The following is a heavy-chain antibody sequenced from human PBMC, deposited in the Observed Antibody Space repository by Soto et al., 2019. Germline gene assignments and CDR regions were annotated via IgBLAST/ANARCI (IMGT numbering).Heavy chain of an antibody. CDR2: MNPNSGNT. CDR3: ARYSSSCFYILSDAFDI. D-gene: IGHD6-13*01. CDR1: GYTFTSYD. Sequence: QVQLVQSGAEVKKPGASVKVSCKASGYTFTSYDINWVRQATGQGLEWMGWMNPNSGNTGYAQKFQGRDTLTRNTSIRTAYMELSSLRSEDTAVYYCARYSSSCFYILSDAFDIWGQGTMVTVSS. J-gene: IGHJ3*02. V-gene: IGHV1-8*01.